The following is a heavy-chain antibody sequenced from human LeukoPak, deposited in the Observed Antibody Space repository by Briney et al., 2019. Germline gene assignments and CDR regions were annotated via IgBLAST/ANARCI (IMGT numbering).Heavy chain of an antibody. CDR1: GYTFTSYG. J-gene: IGHJ5*02. D-gene: IGHD6-13*01. Sequence: GASVKVSCKASGYTFTSYGISWVRQAPGQGIEWMGWISAYNGNTNYAQKLQGRVTMTTDTSTSTAYMELRSLRSDDTAVYYCARDLHRFEAAAANWFDPWGQGTLVTVSS. CDR2: ISAYNGNT. CDR3: ARDLHRFEAAAANWFDP. V-gene: IGHV1-18*01.